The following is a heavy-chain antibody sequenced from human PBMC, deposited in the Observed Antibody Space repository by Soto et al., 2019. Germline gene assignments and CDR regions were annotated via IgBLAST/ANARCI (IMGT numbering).Heavy chain of an antibody. CDR3: AKRMCGGDCYSLKGYYGMDV. Sequence: QVQLVESGGGVVQPGRSLRLSCAASGFTFSSYGMHWVRQAPGKGLEWVAVISYDGSNKYYADSVKGRFTISRDNSKNTLYLQMNSLRAEDTAVYYCAKRMCGGDCYSLKGYYGMDVWGQGTTVTVSS. CDR1: GFTFSSYG. V-gene: IGHV3-30*18. CDR2: ISYDGSNK. J-gene: IGHJ6*02. D-gene: IGHD2-21*02.